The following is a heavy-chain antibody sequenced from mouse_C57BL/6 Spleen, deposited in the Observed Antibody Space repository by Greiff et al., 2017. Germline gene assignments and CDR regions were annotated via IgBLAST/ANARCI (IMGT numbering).Heavy chain of an antibody. CDR3: ARFGGDGRSSWFAY. J-gene: IGHJ3*01. Sequence: VQLQQSGPELVKPGASVKISCKASGYSFTGYYMNWVKQSPEKSLEWIGEINPSTGGTTYNQKFKAKATLTVDKSSSTAYMQLKSLTSEDSAVYYCARFGGDGRSSWFAYWGQGTLVTVSA. D-gene: IGHD1-1*01. V-gene: IGHV1-42*01. CDR2: INPSTGGT. CDR1: GYSFTGYY.